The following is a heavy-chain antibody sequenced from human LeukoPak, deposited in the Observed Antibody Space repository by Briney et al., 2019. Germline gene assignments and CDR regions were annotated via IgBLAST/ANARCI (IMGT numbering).Heavy chain of an antibody. CDR1: GYTFTGYY. D-gene: IGHD3-3*01. Sequence: ASVKVTCKASGYTFTGYYMHWVRQAPGQGLEWMGWINPNSGGTNYAQKFQGRVTMTRDTSISTAYMELSRLRSDDTAVYYCASFRYDFWSGFRFDPWGQGTLVTVSS. CDR2: INPNSGGT. V-gene: IGHV1-2*02. CDR3: ASFRYDFWSGFRFDP. J-gene: IGHJ5*02.